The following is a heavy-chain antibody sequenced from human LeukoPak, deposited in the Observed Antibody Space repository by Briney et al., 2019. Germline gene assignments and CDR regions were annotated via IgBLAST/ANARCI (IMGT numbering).Heavy chain of an antibody. D-gene: IGHD1-26*01. CDR3: ARAWEPLAFDI. CDR2: IYTSGST. V-gene: IGHV4-4*07. Sequence: SETLSLTCTVSGGSLSSYYWSWLRQPAGKGLEWIGRIYTSGSTNYNPSLKSRVTISVDTSKNQFSLKLSSVTAADTAVYYCARAWEPLAFDIWGQGRMVTVSS. CDR1: GGSLSSYY. J-gene: IGHJ3*02.